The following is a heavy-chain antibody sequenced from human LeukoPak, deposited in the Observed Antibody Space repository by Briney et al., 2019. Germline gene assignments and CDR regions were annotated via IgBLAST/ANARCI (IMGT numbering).Heavy chain of an antibody. D-gene: IGHD1-14*01. V-gene: IGHV3-7*01. Sequence: GGSLRLSCAASGFSFSNYWMKWVRQDPGKGLEWVANINEGGSEKYYVDSVRGRFTISRDNAKNSLYLQMNSLRTEDTAIYYCARGGVRRGYYDYWGQGTLVTVSS. CDR1: GFSFSNYW. CDR2: INEGGSEK. CDR3: ARGGVRRGYYDY. J-gene: IGHJ4*02.